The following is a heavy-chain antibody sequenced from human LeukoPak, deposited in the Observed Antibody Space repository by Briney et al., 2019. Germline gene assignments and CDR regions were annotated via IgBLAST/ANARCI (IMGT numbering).Heavy chain of an antibody. J-gene: IGHJ6*02. V-gene: IGHV3-23*01. Sequence: GGSLRLSCAASGFTFSSYAMSWARQAPGKGLEWVSPLIGSGGSTYYADSVKGRFTISRDNSQNTLYLQMNSLRAEDAAVYYCAKGEIYDILTGFNYGMDVWGQGTTVTVSS. D-gene: IGHD3-9*01. CDR2: LIGSGGST. CDR3: AKGEIYDILTGFNYGMDV. CDR1: GFTFSSYA.